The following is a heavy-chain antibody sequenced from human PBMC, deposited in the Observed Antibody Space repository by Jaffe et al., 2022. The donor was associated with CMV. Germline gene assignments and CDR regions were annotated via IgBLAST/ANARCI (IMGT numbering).Heavy chain of an antibody. V-gene: IGHV3-11*01. D-gene: IGHD2-2*01. CDR2: IDTLGTTI. Sequence: QVQLVESGGGLVKPGQSLRLSCAASGFIFSDYSMSWVRQAPGKGLEWISYIDTLGTTIYYADSVRGRFTVSRDNAKSSLYLQLNSLRVEDTALYYCARIFCSSPSCYDYYLDVWGRGTTVTVAS. J-gene: IGHJ6*03. CDR1: GFIFSDYS. CDR3: ARIFCSSPSCYDYYLDV.